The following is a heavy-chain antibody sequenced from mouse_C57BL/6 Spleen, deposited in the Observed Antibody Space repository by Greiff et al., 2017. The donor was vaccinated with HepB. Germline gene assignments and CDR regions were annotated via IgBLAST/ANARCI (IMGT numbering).Heavy chain of an antibody. Sequence: VKLVESGPELVKPGASVKISCKASGYTFTDYYINWVKQRPGQGLEWIGWIFPGSGSTYYNEKFKGKATLTVDKSSSTAYMLLSSLTSEDSAVYFCARAPRDYGSSFYWYFDVWGTGTTVTVSS. CDR2: IFPGSGST. D-gene: IGHD1-1*01. J-gene: IGHJ1*03. CDR3: ARAPRDYGSSFYWYFDV. CDR1: GYTFTDYY. V-gene: IGHV1-75*01.